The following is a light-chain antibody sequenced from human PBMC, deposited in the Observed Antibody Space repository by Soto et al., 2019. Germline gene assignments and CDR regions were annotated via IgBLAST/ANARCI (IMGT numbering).Light chain of an antibody. J-gene: IGKJ2*01. V-gene: IGKV1-39*01. Sequence: DIQMTQSPSSLSASVGDRVTITCRASQTISTYLNWYQQKPGKAPKLLIYAASSLHSGVPSRFSGSGYGTDFTLTVSSLQSEDFATYYCQQSHGIPYTFGQGTRLEIK. CDR3: QQSHGIPYT. CDR1: QTISTY. CDR2: AAS.